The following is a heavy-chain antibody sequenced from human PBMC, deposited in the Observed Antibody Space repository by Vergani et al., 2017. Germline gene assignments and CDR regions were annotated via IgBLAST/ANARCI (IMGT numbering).Heavy chain of an antibody. D-gene: IGHD3-10*01. CDR3: ATDRTYYYGSGSNGMDV. J-gene: IGHJ6*02. CDR2: FDPEDGET. CDR1: GYTLTELS. V-gene: IGHV1-24*01. Sequence: VSCKVSGYTLTELSMHWVRQAPGKGLEWMGGFDPEDGETIYAQKFQGRVTMTEDTSTDTAYMELSSLRSEDTAVYYCATDRTYYYGSGSNGMDVWGQGTTVTVSS.